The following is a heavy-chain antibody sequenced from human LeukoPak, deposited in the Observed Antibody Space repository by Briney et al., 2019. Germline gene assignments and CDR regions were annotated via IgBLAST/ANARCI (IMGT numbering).Heavy chain of an antibody. D-gene: IGHD3-10*01. CDR1: GGSISSNSYY. CDR2: MHYSGST. CDR3: ARGGFRGVIVYFDY. Sequence: PSETLSLTCTVSGGSISSNSYYWGWIRQPPGKGLEWIGSMHYSGSTYYNPFLKSRVTISVDTSKNQFSLKLSSVTAADTAVYYCARGGFRGVIVYFDYWGQGTLVTVSS. V-gene: IGHV4-39*01. J-gene: IGHJ4*02.